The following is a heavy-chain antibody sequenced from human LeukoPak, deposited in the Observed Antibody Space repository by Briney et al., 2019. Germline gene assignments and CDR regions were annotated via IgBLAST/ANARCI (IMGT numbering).Heavy chain of an antibody. CDR1: GYTFTGYY. Sequence: ASVKASCKASGYTFTGYYMHWARQAPGQGLEWMGWINPNSGGTNYAQKFQGWVTMTRDTSISTAYMQLSRLRSDDTAVYYCGRVGSSSWYNWLDPWGQGTLVTVSS. J-gene: IGHJ5*02. V-gene: IGHV1-2*04. CDR3: GRVGSSSWYNWLDP. CDR2: INPNSGGT. D-gene: IGHD6-13*01.